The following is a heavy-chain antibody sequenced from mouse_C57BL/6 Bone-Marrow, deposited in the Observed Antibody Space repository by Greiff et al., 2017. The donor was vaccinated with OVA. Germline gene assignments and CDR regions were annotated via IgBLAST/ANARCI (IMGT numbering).Heavy chain of an antibody. CDR3: ARLTGRGDFAY. V-gene: IGHV1-69*01. D-gene: IGHD4-1*01. J-gene: IGHJ3*01. CDR2: IDPSDSYT. Sequence: QVHVKQPGAELVMPGASVKLSCKASGYTFTSYWMHWVKQRPGQGLEWIGEIDPSDSYTNYNQKFKGKSTLTVDKSSSTAYMQLSSLTSEDSAVYYCARLTGRGDFAYWGQGTLVTVSA. CDR1: GYTFTSYW.